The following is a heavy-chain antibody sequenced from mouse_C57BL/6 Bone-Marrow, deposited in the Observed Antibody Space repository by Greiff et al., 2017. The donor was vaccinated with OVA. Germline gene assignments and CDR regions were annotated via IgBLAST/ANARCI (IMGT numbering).Heavy chain of an antibody. CDR1: GYTFTDSY. CDR2: INPNNGGT. Sequence: VQLQQSGPELVKPGASVKISCKASGYTFTDSYMNWVKQSHGKSLAWIGDINPNNGGTSYNQKCKGKGTLTVDKSSSTAYMELRSLTSEDSAVYYCAAGDGYYAMDYWGQGTSVTVSS. V-gene: IGHV1-26*01. J-gene: IGHJ4*01. D-gene: IGHD2-3*01. CDR3: AAGDGYYAMDY.